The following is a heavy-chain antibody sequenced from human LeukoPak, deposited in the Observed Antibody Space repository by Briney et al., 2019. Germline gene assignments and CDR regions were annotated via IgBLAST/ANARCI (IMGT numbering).Heavy chain of an antibody. CDR2: MNPNSGNT. D-gene: IGHD3-3*01. V-gene: IGHV1-8*01. Sequence: PGASVKVSCKASGYTFTSYDINWVRQATGQGLEWMGWMNPNSGNTGYAQKFQGRVTMTRNTSISTAYMELSSLRSEHTAVYYCARGDFWSGYYKIGFFDYWGQGTLVTVSS. CDR1: GYTFTSYD. CDR3: ARGDFWSGYYKIGFFDY. J-gene: IGHJ4*02.